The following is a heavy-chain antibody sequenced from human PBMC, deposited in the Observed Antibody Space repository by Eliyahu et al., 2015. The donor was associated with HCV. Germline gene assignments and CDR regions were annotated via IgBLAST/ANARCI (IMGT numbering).Heavy chain of an antibody. D-gene: IGHD6-19*01. J-gene: IGHJ5*02. V-gene: IGHV4-59*01. CDR1: GXSIPTYY. CDR2: IHYGGST. Sequence: QVQLQESGPGLVKPSETLSLTCAVSGXSIPTYYWSWIRQPPGXGLEWSGYIHYGGSTNXNPSXKSRVTISVDTSKNQFSLNLTSVTAADTAVYYCASGGGGIAVAGTGGWFDPWGQGTLVTVSS. CDR3: ASGGGGIAVAGTGGWFDP.